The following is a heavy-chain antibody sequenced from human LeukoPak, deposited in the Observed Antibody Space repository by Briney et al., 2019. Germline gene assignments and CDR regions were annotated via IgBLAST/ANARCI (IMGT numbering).Heavy chain of an antibody. Sequence: GGSLRLSCAASGFTFSSYGMHWVRQAPGKGLEWVAVISYDGSNKYYADSVRGRFTISRDNSKNTLYLQMNSLRAEDTAVYYCAKGYYYGSGSYYNVDYWGQGTLVTVSS. CDR2: ISYDGSNK. V-gene: IGHV3-30*18. CDR3: AKGYYYGSGSYYNVDY. D-gene: IGHD3-10*01. CDR1: GFTFSSYG. J-gene: IGHJ4*02.